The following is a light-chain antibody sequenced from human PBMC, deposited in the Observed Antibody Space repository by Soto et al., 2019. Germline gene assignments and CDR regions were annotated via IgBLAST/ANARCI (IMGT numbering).Light chain of an antibody. V-gene: IGLV2-14*01. CDR1: RSDVGTYNF. CDR3: SSYTDNNTVV. CDR2: EVS. Sequence: QSALTQPASVSGSPGQSITISCTGTRSDVGTYNFVSWYQQHPGKAPKLMIYEVSKRPSGVSDRFSGSKSGNTASLTISGLQAEDEADYYCSSYTDNNTVVFGGGTKLAVL. J-gene: IGLJ2*01.